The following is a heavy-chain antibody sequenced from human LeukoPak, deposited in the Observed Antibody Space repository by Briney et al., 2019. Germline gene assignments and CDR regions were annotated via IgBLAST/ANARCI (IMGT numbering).Heavy chain of an antibody. J-gene: IGHJ4*02. CDR3: ARHGSGRYYPAEGRVDY. CDR1: GYGFTSYY. V-gene: IGHV1-46*03. Sequence: ASVKVSCKAFGYGFTSYYIHWVRQALGQGLEWMGIVNPSVGGTTYARKFQGRVTMTRDTSTSTVYMELSSLRSEDTAVYYCARHGSGRYYPAEGRVDYWGQGTLVTVSS. D-gene: IGHD3-10*01. CDR2: VNPSVGGT.